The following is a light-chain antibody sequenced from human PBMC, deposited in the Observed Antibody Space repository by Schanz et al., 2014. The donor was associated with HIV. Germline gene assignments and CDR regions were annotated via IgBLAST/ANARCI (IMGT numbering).Light chain of an antibody. J-gene: IGLJ2*01. Sequence: QSALTQPASVSGYPGQSITISCTGTSSDVGTYDYVSWYQQHPGKAPKVVVYGVFDRPSGVSNRFSGSKSDITASLTISGLQAEDEADYYCSSYTSSDTLVFGGGTKLTVL. CDR1: SSDVGTYDY. CDR3: SSYTSSDTLV. V-gene: IGLV2-14*03. CDR2: GVF.